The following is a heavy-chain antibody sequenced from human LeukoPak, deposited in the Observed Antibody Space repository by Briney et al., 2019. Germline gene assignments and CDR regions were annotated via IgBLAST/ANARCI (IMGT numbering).Heavy chain of an antibody. D-gene: IGHD3-16*02. Sequence: GGSLRLSCAGSGFTVSNNYMSWVRQAPGKGLEWVGRIKSKTDGGTTDYAAPVKGRFTISRDDSKNTLYLQMNSLKTEDTAVYYCTTVVYVWGSYRYGYWGQGTLVTVSS. CDR2: IKSKTDGGTT. CDR3: TTVVYVWGSYRYGY. V-gene: IGHV3-15*01. J-gene: IGHJ4*02. CDR1: GFTVSNNY.